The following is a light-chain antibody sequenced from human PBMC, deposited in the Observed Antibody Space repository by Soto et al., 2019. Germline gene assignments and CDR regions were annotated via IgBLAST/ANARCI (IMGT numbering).Light chain of an antibody. Sequence: QSALTLPASVSGSPGQSITISCTGTSSDVGGYNYVSWYQQHPGKAPKLMIYEVSNRPSGVSNRFSGSKSGNTASLTISGLQAEDEADYYCSSYTSSSPLVLGTGIKVTVL. CDR2: EVS. CDR1: SSDVGGYNY. J-gene: IGLJ1*01. V-gene: IGLV2-14*01. CDR3: SSYTSSSPLV.